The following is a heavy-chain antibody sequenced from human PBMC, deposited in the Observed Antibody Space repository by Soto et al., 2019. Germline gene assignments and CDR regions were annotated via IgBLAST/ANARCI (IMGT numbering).Heavy chain of an antibody. CDR1: GDTFNFYS. Sequence: QVQLVQSGAEVKRPGSSVKVSCKASGDTFNFYSINWVRQAPGVGLEWVGRVNPILSMSNYAQRFQGRVTMTADTSTSTAYKELRSLRSEDTAIYYCASSYGSGYRAFDYWGQGALVTVSS. V-gene: IGHV1-69*02. CDR3: ASSYGSGYRAFDY. J-gene: IGHJ4*02. D-gene: IGHD3-10*01. CDR2: VNPILSMS.